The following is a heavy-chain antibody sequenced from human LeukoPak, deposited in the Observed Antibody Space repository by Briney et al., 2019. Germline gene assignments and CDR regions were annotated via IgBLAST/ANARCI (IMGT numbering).Heavy chain of an antibody. J-gene: IGHJ4*02. CDR1: GHTFTGHY. Sequence: ASVNLSCKASGHTFTGHYMHWVRQAPGQGLEWMGWINPNSGGTNYAQKFQGRVTITADKSTSTAYMELSSLRSEDTAVYYCAGPRRYDSSGYNDHWGQGTRVTASS. CDR3: AGPRRYDSSGYNDH. D-gene: IGHD3-22*01. CDR2: INPNSGGT. V-gene: IGHV1-2*02.